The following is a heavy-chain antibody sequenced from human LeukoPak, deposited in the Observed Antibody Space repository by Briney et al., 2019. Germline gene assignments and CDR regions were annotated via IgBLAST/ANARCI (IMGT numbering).Heavy chain of an antibody. CDR2: ISWNSGSI. CDR1: GFTFDDYA. D-gene: IGHD3-22*01. V-gene: IGHV3-9*01. Sequence: GRSLRLSCAASGFTFDDYAMHWVRQAPGKGLEWVSGISWNSGSIGYADSVKGRFTISRDNAENSLYLQMNSLRAEDTAVYYCARDQRYYYDSSGTYYFDYWGQGTLVTVSS. J-gene: IGHJ4*02. CDR3: ARDQRYYYDSSGTYYFDY.